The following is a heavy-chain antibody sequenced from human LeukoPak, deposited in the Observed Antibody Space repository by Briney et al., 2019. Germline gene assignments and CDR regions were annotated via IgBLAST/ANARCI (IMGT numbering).Heavy chain of an antibody. D-gene: IGHD2-2*03. J-gene: IGHJ3*02. CDR3: AVLDIVVVPAARDAFDI. CDR2: IIPVLGIA. Sequence: SVNVSCKASGGTFISYTISWVRQAPGQGLEWMGRIIPVLGIANYAQKFQGRVTITADKSTSTAYMEMSSLRSEGTAVYYCAVLDIVVVPAARDAFDIWGQGTMVTVSS. CDR1: GGTFISYT. V-gene: IGHV1-69*02.